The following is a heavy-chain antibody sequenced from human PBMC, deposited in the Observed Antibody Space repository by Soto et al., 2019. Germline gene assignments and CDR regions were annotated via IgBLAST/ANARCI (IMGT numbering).Heavy chain of an antibody. CDR3: GRGRSGQIVVFY. D-gene: IGHD5-12*01. CDR2: IGPESGAT. CDR1: GYTFTSYY. J-gene: IGHJ4*02. Sequence: ASVKVSCKASGYTFTSYYIHWVRQAPEQGPEWMGEIGPESGATRYAQKFQGRVTMTMDMSITTVYMELSNLSPDDTAVYYCGRGRSGQIVVFYWGQGTPVTVSS. V-gene: IGHV1-2*02.